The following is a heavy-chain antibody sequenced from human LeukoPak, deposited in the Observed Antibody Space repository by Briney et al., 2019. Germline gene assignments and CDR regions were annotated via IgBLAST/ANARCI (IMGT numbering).Heavy chain of an antibody. CDR3: ARGPGLTAILNWFDP. D-gene: IGHD1-14*01. J-gene: IGHJ5*02. V-gene: IGHV1-2*02. CDR1: GCTFNGYY. Sequence: ASVKVSCKASGCTFNGYYMHWVRQAPGQGLEWMGWINPKSGGTNYAQKFQGRVTMTRDTSISTVYMELSRLRSDDTAVYNCARGPGLTAILNWFDPWGQGTLDTVSS. CDR2: INPKSGGT.